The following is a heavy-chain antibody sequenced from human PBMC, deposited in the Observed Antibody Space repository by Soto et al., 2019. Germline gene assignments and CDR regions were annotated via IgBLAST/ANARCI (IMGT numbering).Heavy chain of an antibody. V-gene: IGHV3-21*01. Sequence: GGSLRLSCAASGFTFSSYSMNWVRQAPGKGLEWVSSISSSSSYIYYADSVKGRFTISRDNAKNSLYLQMNSLRAEDTAVYYCARAILGNYDYYYYYMDVWGKGTTVTVSS. CDR2: ISSSSSYI. CDR3: ARAILGNYDYYYYYMDV. D-gene: IGHD4-4*01. J-gene: IGHJ6*03. CDR1: GFTFSSYS.